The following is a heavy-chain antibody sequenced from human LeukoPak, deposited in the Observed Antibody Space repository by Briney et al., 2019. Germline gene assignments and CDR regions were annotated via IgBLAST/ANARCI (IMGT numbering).Heavy chain of an antibody. J-gene: IGHJ5*02. CDR1: GYTFTSYA. V-gene: IGHV1-3*01. D-gene: IGHD3-10*01. CDR2: INAGNGNT. CDR3: ARDRLAYGSGRWEAPFDP. Sequence: ASVKVSCMASGYTFTSYAMHWVRQAPGQRLEWMGWINAGNGNTKYSQKFQGRVTITRDTSASTAYMELSSLRSEDTGVYYCARDRLAYGSGRWEAPFDPWGQGTLVTVSS.